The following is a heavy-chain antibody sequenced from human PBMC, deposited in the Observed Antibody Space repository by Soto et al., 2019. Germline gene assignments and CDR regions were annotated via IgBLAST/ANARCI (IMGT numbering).Heavy chain of an antibody. Sequence: GGSLRLSCAASGFTVSSNYMSWVRQAPGKGLEWVSVIYSGGSTYYADSVKGRFTISRDNSKNTLYLQMNSLRAEDTAVYYCASQIQYNWNQSYFDYWGQGTLATVSS. V-gene: IGHV3-53*01. CDR2: IYSGGST. D-gene: IGHD1-20*01. J-gene: IGHJ4*02. CDR1: GFTVSSNY. CDR3: ASQIQYNWNQSYFDY.